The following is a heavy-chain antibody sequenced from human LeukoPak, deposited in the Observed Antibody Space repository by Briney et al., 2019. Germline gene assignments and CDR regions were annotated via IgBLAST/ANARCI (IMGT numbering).Heavy chain of an antibody. CDR2: IKPDGGEK. CDR3: AREGSGNYFYYFDY. V-gene: IGHV3-7*01. CDR1: GFTFSSYW. D-gene: IGHD4-11*01. Sequence: PGGSLRLSCAASGFTFSSYWMSWVRQAPGKGLEWVANIKPDGGEKYYVDSVKGRFTISRDNAKNSLYLQMSSLRDEDTAVYYCAREGSGNYFYYFDYWGQGTLVSVS. J-gene: IGHJ4*02.